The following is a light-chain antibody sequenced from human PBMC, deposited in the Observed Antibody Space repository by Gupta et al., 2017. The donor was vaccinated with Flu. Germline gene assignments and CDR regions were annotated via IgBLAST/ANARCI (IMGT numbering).Light chain of an antibody. CDR2: DNN. CDR3: ATWDSGLSAGV. V-gene: IGLV1-51*01. Sequence: QSVLTQPPSVSAAPGQKVTISCSGSTSNIGSNFVSWYQKFPAEAPKLLIYDNNKRPSGIPDRFSGSKSGTSAALDITGLQTGDEADYYCATWDSGLSAGVFGGGTKLTVL. J-gene: IGLJ3*02. CDR1: TSNIGSNF.